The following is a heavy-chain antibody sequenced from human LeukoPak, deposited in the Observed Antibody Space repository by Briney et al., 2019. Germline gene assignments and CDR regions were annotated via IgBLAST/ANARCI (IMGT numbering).Heavy chain of an antibody. D-gene: IGHD3-22*01. Sequence: SETLSLTCAVSGYSISSGYYWGWIRPTPGEGLEWIGSIYHSGSTYYNPSLKSRVTISIDTSKNQFSLKLSSVTAADTAVYYCAGKYYYHSSGYFYVDYWGQGTLVTVSS. CDR2: IYHSGST. V-gene: IGHV4-38-2*01. CDR1: GYSISSGYY. J-gene: IGHJ4*02. CDR3: AGKYYYHSSGYFYVDY.